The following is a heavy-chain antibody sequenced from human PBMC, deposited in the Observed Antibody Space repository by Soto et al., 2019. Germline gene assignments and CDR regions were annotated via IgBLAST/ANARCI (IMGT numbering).Heavy chain of an antibody. Sequence: PGGSLRLSCAASGFTFSSYWMHWVRQAPGKGLVWVSRINSDGSSTSYADSVKGRFTISRDNAKNTLYLQMNSLRAEDTAVYYCAGVFGYSSSPFDPWGQGTLVTVSS. D-gene: IGHD6-13*01. CDR3: AGVFGYSSSPFDP. J-gene: IGHJ5*02. V-gene: IGHV3-74*01. CDR1: GFTFSSYW. CDR2: INSDGSST.